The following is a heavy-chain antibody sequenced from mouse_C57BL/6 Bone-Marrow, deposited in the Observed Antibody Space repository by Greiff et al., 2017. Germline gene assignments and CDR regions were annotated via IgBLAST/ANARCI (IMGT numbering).Heavy chain of an antibody. CDR1: GYSFTGYY. J-gene: IGHJ2*01. CDR3: ARGAGFDY. CDR2: IYPYTGVS. Sequence: VQLQQSGPELVKPGASVKISCKASGYSFTGYYMHWVKQSPGNILDWIGYIYPYTGVSSYNQKFKGKATLTVDKSSSTAYMALRSLTSEDSAVYYSARGAGFDYWGQGTTLTVSA. V-gene: IGHV1-31*01.